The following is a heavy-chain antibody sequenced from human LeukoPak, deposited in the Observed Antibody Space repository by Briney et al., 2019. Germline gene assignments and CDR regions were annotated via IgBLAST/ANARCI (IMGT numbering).Heavy chain of an antibody. CDR3: ARDYADYVGYFFFDY. D-gene: IGHD4-17*01. J-gene: IGHJ4*02. CDR1: GLTFNNYA. CDR2: ISGGGETT. Sequence: GGSLRLSCAASGLTFNNYAMNWVRQAPGKGLEWVSSISGGGETTYYAHSAKGRFTISRDNSQNTLYLQMNSLRAEDTAVYYCARDYADYVGYFFFDYWGQGTLVTVSS. V-gene: IGHV3-23*01.